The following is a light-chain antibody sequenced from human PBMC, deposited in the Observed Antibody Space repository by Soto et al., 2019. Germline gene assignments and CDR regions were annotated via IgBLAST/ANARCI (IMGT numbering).Light chain of an antibody. CDR1: QSVSSNY. CDR2: GAS. Sequence: EIVLTQSPGTLSLSPGERATLSCRASQSVSSNYLAWYQQKPGQAPRLLIYGASSRATGIPDRFSGSGSGTDFTLTISRXEPEDFAVYYCQQYISSPRTFGQGTKVDIK. CDR3: QQYISSPRT. V-gene: IGKV3-20*01. J-gene: IGKJ1*01.